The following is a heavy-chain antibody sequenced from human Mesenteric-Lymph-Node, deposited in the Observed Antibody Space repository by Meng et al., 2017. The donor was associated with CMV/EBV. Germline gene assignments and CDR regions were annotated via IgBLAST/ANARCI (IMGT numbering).Heavy chain of an antibody. D-gene: IGHD2-15*01. V-gene: IGHV4-34*01. CDR3: ARESLGSGTH. Sequence: GSLRLSCAVYGGSFSGYYWSWIRQPPGKGLEWIGEINHSGSTNYNPSLKSRVTISVDTSKNQFSLKLSSVTAADTAVYYCARESLGSGTHWGQGTLVTVSS. CDR2: INHSGST. J-gene: IGHJ4*02. CDR1: GGSFSGYY.